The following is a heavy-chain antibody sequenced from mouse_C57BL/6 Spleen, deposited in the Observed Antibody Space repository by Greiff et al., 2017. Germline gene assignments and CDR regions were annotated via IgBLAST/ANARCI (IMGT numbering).Heavy chain of an antibody. Sequence: EVKLMESEGGLVQPGSSMKLSCTASGFTFSDYYMAWVRQVPEKGLEWVANINYDGSSTYYLDSLKSRFIISRDNAKNILYLQMSSLKSEDTATYYCARGDYDYGFAYWGQGTLVTVSA. CDR1: GFTFSDYY. CDR2: INYDGSST. D-gene: IGHD2-4*01. J-gene: IGHJ3*01. V-gene: IGHV5-16*01. CDR3: ARGDYDYGFAY.